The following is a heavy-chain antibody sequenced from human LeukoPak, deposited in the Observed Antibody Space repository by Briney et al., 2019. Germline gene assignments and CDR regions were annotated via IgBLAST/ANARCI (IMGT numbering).Heavy chain of an antibody. V-gene: IGHV4-34*12. D-gene: IGHD3-22*01. J-gene: IGHJ4*02. CDR2: IIHSGST. CDR1: GGSFSGYY. Sequence: PSETLSLTCGVYGGSFSGYYWTWIRQSPSMGLEWIGEIIHSGSTNYNPSLKSRVTISVDTSKNQFSLKLSSVTAADTAVYYCATRVDYYDSSGFDYWGQGTLVTVSS. CDR3: ATRVDYYDSSGFDY.